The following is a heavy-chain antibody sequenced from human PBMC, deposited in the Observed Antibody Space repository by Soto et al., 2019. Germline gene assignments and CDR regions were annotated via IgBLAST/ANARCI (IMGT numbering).Heavy chain of an antibody. J-gene: IGHJ3*02. CDR1: GLTVSGNY. V-gene: IGHV3-53*01. CDR2: IYSGGNI. D-gene: IGHD3-22*01. CDR3: ARLSSGSSAFDI. Sequence: QLVESGGGLIQPGGSLRLSCAASGLTVSGNYMSWVRRAPGKGLEWVSLIYSGGNIYFADSVKGRFTISRDNSKNTLYLQMNSLRAEDTAVYYCARLSSGSSAFDIWGQGTMVTVSS.